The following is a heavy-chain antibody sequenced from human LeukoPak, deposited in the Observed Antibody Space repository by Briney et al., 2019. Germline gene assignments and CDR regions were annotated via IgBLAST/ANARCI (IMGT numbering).Heavy chain of an antibody. J-gene: IGHJ4*02. CDR2: IYYSGST. CDR3: ARVDSSGYHCFDY. V-gene: IGHV4-30-4*01. D-gene: IGHD3-22*01. Sequence: TLSLTCTVSGGSISSGDYYWSWIRQPPGKGLEWIGYIYYSGSTYYNPSLKSRVTISVDTSKNQFSLKLSPVTAADTAVYYCARVDSSGYHCFDYWGQGTLVTVSS. CDR1: GGSISSGDYY.